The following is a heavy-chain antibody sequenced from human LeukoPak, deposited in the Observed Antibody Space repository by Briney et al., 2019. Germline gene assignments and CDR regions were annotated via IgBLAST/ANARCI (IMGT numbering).Heavy chain of an antibody. CDR1: GYTLTELS. CDR3: ATVIWNGDAFDI. Sequence: ASVKVSCKVSGYTLTELSMHWVRQAPGKGLEWMGGFDPEDGETIYAQKFQGRVTMTEDTSTDTAYMELSSLRSEDTAVYYRATVIWNGDAFDIWGQGTMVTVSS. D-gene: IGHD1-1*01. J-gene: IGHJ3*02. V-gene: IGHV1-24*01. CDR2: FDPEDGET.